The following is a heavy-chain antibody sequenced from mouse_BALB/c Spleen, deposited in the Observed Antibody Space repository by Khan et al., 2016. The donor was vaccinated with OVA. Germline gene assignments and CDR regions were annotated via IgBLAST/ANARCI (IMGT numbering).Heavy chain of an antibody. Sequence: VQLKESGPGLVKPSQSLSLTCTVTGYSITSDYAWNWIRQFPGNKLEWMGYISYSGSTNYNPSLKSRISITRDTSKNQFFLQLNSVTTEDTATYYCASDDSRYNYAVDYWGQGTSVTVSS. CDR2: ISYSGST. CDR1: GYSITSDYA. CDR3: ASDDSRYNYAVDY. V-gene: IGHV3-2*02. J-gene: IGHJ4*01. D-gene: IGHD2-4*01.